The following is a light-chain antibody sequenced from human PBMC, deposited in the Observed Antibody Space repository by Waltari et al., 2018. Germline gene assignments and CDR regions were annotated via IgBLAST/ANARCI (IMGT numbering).Light chain of an antibody. CDR3: SSYSTSSSLML. CDR2: DVN. Sequence: SALSSPASVSGSPCQSIHISGQGARSDVGGPDYVSRYQQHPGKAPKLIIRDVNNRPSGVSNRFSASKSGNTAALTISGLEAEDEADYYCSSYSTSSSLMLFGEGTKVTVL. V-gene: IGLV2-14*03. J-gene: IGLJ2*01. CDR1: RSDVGGPDY.